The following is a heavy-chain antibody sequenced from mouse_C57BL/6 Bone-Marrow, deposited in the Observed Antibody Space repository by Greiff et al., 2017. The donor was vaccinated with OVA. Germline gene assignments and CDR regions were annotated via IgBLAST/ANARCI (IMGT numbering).Heavy chain of an antibody. CDR2: IHPNSGST. J-gene: IGHJ2*01. Sequence: QVQLQQPGAELVKPGASVKLSCKASGYTFTSYWMHWVKQRPGQGLEWIGMIHPNSGSTNYNEKFKSKATLTVDKSSSTAYMQLSSLTSEDSAVYYWARRDYGSSYGYWGQGTTLTVSS. CDR3: ARRDYGSSYGY. D-gene: IGHD1-1*01. CDR1: GYTFTSYW. V-gene: IGHV1-64*01.